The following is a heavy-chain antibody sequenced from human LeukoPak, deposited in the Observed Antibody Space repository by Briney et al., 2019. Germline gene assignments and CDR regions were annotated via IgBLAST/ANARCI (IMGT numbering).Heavy chain of an antibody. CDR3: ARLKVKQQLVRFSYNWFDP. V-gene: IGHV4-39*07. CDR2: IYYSGST. D-gene: IGHD6-13*01. Sequence: SETLSLTCTVSGGSISSSSYYWGWIRQPPGKGLEWIGSIYYSGSTYYNPSLKSRVTISADTSKNQFSLKLSSVTAADTAVYYCARLKVKQQLVRFSYNWFDPWGQGTLVTVSS. J-gene: IGHJ5*02. CDR1: GGSISSSSYY.